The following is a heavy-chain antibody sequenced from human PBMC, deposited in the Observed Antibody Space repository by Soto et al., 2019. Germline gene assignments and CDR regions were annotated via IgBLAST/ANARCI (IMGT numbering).Heavy chain of an antibody. CDR1: GFPVSSKY. V-gene: IGHV3-66*01. D-gene: IGHD2-15*01. CDR2: IYSGGST. J-gene: IGHJ6*03. Sequence: GGSMGLSCAASGFPVSSKYVSWVRQAPGKGLEWVSVIYSGGSTYYADSVKGRFTISRDNSKNTLYLQMNSLRAEDTAVYYCARDGSRCSGGSCYSSYYYYYMDVWGKGTTVTVSS. CDR3: ARDGSRCSGGSCYSSYYYYYMDV.